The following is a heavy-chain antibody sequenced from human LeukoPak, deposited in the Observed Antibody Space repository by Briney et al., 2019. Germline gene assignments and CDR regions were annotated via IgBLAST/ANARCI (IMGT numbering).Heavy chain of an antibody. CDR2: INEDASII. J-gene: IGHJ4*02. D-gene: IGHD2-8*01. CDR3: VRDLILVWTPGDDFDY. CDR1: RFTFSSYW. V-gene: IGHV3-74*01. Sequence: GGSLRLSCAASRFTFSSYWMHWVRQAPGKGLEWVSRINEDASIITYADSVKGRFTISRDNAKNTLYLQMNSLRAEDTAVYYCVRDLILVWTPGDDFDYWGQGTLVTVSS.